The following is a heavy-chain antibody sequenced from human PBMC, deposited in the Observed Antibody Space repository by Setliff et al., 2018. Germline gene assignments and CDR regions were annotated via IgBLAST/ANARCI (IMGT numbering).Heavy chain of an antibody. CDR1: GGSFSGYY. J-gene: IGHJ5*02. CDR2: INHTGST. Sequence: SETLSLTCAVYGGSFSGYYWSWIRQPPGKGLEWIGEINHTGSTNYSPSLKSRVTISVDTSKNQFSLKLSSVTAADTAVYYCARGYCNSVGCFFAGWFDPWAREPWSPSPQ. CDR3: ARGYCNSVGCFFAGWFDP. D-gene: IGHD2-2*01. V-gene: IGHV4-34*01.